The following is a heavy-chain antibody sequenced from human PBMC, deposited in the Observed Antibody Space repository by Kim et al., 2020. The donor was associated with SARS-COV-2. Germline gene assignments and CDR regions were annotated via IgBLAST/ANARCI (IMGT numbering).Heavy chain of an antibody. V-gene: IGHV1-18*01. CDR2: ISAYNGNT. CDR1: GYTFTSYG. D-gene: IGHD3-10*01. J-gene: IGHJ3*02. Sequence: ASVKVSCKASGYTFTSYGISWVRQAPGQGLEWMGWISAYNGNTNYAQKLQGRVTMTTDTSTSTAYMELRSLRSDDTAVYYCARVSYGSGSYYEGDAFDIWGQGTMVTVSS. CDR3: ARVSYGSGSYYEGDAFDI.